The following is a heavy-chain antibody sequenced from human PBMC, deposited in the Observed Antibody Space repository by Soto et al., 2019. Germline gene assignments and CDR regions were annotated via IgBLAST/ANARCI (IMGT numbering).Heavy chain of an antibody. J-gene: IGHJ4*02. CDR3: AHIRARGDYGGY. V-gene: IGHV2-5*02. Sequence: EPGPKLVNPKQTLTLNCTFSGFSLSTNEVGVGWIRQPPGKALEWLALIYWDDDKRYSPSLKSRLTITKDTSKNQVVLTMTNMDPVDTATYYCAHIRARGDYGGYWGQGTLVTVSS. CDR2: IYWDDDK. D-gene: IGHD4-17*01. CDR1: GFSLSTNEVG.